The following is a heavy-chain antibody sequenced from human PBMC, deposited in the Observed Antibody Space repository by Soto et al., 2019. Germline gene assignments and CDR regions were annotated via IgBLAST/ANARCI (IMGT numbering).Heavy chain of an antibody. V-gene: IGHV4-39*01. CDR1: GGSISSSSYY. D-gene: IGHD3-3*01. Sequence: TLSLTCTVSGGSISSSSYYWGWIRQPPGKGLEWIGSIYYSGSTYYNPSLKSRVTISVDTSKNQFSLKLSSVTAADTAVYYCARHKRRDYDFWSGYPHYYYYYGMDVWGQGTTVTVSS. J-gene: IGHJ6*02. CDR2: IYYSGST. CDR3: ARHKRRDYDFWSGYPHYYYYYGMDV.